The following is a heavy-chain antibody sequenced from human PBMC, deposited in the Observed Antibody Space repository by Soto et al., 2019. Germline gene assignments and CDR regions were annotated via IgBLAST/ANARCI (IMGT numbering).Heavy chain of an antibody. CDR1: GGSISSSSYY. CDR3: ARLLLWFGELLVDY. V-gene: IGHV4-39*01. CDR2: IYYSGST. D-gene: IGHD3-10*01. J-gene: IGHJ4*02. Sequence: PSETLSLTCTVSGGSISSSSYYWGWIRQPPGKGLEWIGSIYYSGSTYYNPSLKSRVTISVDTSKNQFSLKLSSVTAADTAVYYCARLLLWFGELLVDYWGQGTLVTVS.